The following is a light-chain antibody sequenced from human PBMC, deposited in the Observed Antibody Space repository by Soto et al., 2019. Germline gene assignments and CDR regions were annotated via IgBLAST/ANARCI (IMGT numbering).Light chain of an antibody. CDR2: ASS. J-gene: IGKJ3*01. Sequence: DIPLTQSPSSLSASVGDRVTITCRASQSISNYLNWYQKKPGKAPEVLIYASSSLQSGVPSRFSGSGSGSDFNITIASLQPEDFATYYCQQSYSVPRTFGPGTRLDVK. CDR1: QSISNY. V-gene: IGKV1-39*01. CDR3: QQSYSVPRT.